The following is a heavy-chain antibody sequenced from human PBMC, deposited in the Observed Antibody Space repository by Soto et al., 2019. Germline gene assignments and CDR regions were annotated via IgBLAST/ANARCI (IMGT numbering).Heavy chain of an antibody. D-gene: IGHD1-7*01. Sequence: VSVKVSCKASGYTFTSYDINWVRQATGQGLEWMGWMNPNSGNTGYAQKFQGRVTMTRNTSISTAYMELSSLRSEDTAVYYCARGRPGTTEIDYWGQGTLVTVSS. J-gene: IGHJ4*02. CDR1: GYTFTSYD. CDR3: ARGRPGTTEIDY. CDR2: MNPNSGNT. V-gene: IGHV1-8*01.